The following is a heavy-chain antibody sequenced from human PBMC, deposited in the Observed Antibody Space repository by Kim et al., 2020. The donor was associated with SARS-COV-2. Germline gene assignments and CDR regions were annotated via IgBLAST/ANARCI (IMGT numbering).Heavy chain of an antibody. V-gene: IGHV4-59*13. D-gene: IGHD3-10*01. Sequence: SETLSLTCTVSGGSISGYYWSWIRQPPGKGLEWIGYIYYRGSTNYNPSLKSRVTISVHTSKNQFSLKLSSVTAADTAVYYCASGAYLPNFDYWGQGTLVT. CDR1: GGSISGYY. J-gene: IGHJ4*02. CDR2: IYYRGST. CDR3: ASGAYLPNFDY.